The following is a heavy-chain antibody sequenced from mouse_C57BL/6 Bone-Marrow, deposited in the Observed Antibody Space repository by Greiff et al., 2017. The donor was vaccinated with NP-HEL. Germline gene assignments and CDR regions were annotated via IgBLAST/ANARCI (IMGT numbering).Heavy chain of an antibody. CDR2: ISSGGSYT. V-gene: IGHV5-6*01. J-gene: IGHJ2*01. D-gene: IGHD1-3*01. CDR3: ARRLKEDYFDY. Sequence: EVQLVESGGDLVKPGGSLKLSCAASGFTFSSYGMSWVRQTPDKRLEWVATISSGGSYTYYPDSVKGRVTISRDNAKNTLDLQMSSLKAEDTAMDYCARRLKEDYFDYGGQGTTLTVSS. CDR1: GFTFSSYG.